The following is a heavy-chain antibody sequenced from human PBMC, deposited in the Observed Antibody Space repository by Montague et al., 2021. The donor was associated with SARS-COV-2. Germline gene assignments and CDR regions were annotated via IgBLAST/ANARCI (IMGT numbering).Heavy chain of an antibody. D-gene: IGHD5-12*01. CDR3: ARDRGLSGFYGYDPLYFYGMDV. CDR2: IYESGST. CDR1: GASIRDYY. V-gene: IGHV4-59*01. J-gene: IGHJ6*02. Sequence: SETLSLTCTVSGASIRDYYWSWIRQPPGKGLEWIGYIYESGSTKSNPSLTSRLIMSVDTSRNQFSLTLSSVTTADTAVYYCARDRGLSGFYGYDPLYFYGMDVWSQGTTVIVSS.